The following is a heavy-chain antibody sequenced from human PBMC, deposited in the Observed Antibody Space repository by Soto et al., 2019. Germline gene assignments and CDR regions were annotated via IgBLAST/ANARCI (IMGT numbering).Heavy chain of an antibody. CDR3: AREGPTGTPDLDY. V-gene: IGHV5-51*01. D-gene: IGHD1-1*01. CDR1: GYSFTSYW. CDR2: IYPGDSDT. J-gene: IGHJ4*02. Sequence: GESLKISCKGSGYSFTSYWIGWVRQMPGKGLEWMGTIYPGDSDTRYSPSFQGQVTISADKSISTAYLQWSSLKASDTAVYYCAREGPTGTPDLDYWGQGTLVTVSS.